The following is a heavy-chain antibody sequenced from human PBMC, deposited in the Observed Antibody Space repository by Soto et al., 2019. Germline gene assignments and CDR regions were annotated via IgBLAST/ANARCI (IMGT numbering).Heavy chain of an antibody. Sequence: EVQLVESGGGLVQPGGSLRLSCAASGFTFSSYWMSWVRQAPGKGLEWVANIKQDGSEKYYVDSVKGRFTIARDNAKNSLYLQMNSLRAEDTAVYYCARGRDSMGEWLAHFDYWGQGTLVTVSS. D-gene: IGHD3-16*01. CDR2: IKQDGSEK. CDR3: ARGRDSMGEWLAHFDY. J-gene: IGHJ4*02. V-gene: IGHV3-7*04. CDR1: GFTFSSYW.